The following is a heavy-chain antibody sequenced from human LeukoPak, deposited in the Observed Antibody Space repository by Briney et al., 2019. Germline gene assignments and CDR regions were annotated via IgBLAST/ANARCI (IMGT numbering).Heavy chain of an antibody. D-gene: IGHD4-17*01. Sequence: ASVKVSCKTSGGAFNNSAISWVRQAPGQGLEWLGGIMPLFGTAGYAQKFQGRVTITKDESTRTVYLELTSLTSDDTAVYYCARDVHGDYGSGWFDPWGQGTLVSVSS. V-gene: IGHV1-69*05. CDR1: GGAFNNSA. CDR2: IMPLFGTA. J-gene: IGHJ5*02. CDR3: ARDVHGDYGSGWFDP.